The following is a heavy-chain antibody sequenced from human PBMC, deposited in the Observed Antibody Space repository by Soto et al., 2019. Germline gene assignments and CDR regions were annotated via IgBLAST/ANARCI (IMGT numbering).Heavy chain of an antibody. Sequence: QVQLVESGGGVVQPGRSLSLSCAASGFTFSSYAMHWVRQAPGKGLELGAVISYDGSNKYYADSVKGRFTISRDNSKNTLYLQMNSLRAEDTAVYYCAREPYYDSSGYWDYWGQGTLVTVSS. J-gene: IGHJ4*02. CDR1: GFTFSSYA. CDR3: AREPYYDSSGYWDY. V-gene: IGHV3-30-3*01. CDR2: ISYDGSNK. D-gene: IGHD3-22*01.